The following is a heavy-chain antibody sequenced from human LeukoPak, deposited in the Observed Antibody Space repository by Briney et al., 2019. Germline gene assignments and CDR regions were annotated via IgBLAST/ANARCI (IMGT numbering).Heavy chain of an antibody. Sequence: PSETLSLTCTVSGGSISSGDYHWSWIRQHPGKGLEWIGYICDGGSSYYKPSLKSRVTISVDASNNQFSLKLSSVTAADTAVYYCAIYFAGAGGRGTWGQGTLVTVSS. CDR3: AIYFAGAGGRGT. CDR1: GGSISSGDYH. J-gene: IGHJ4*02. CDR2: ICDGGSS. V-gene: IGHV4-31*03. D-gene: IGHD2/OR15-2a*01.